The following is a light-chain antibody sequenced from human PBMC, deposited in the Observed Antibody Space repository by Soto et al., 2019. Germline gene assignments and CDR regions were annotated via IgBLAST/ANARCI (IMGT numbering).Light chain of an antibody. V-gene: IGKV1-9*01. CDR1: QGISSY. CDR3: QQLNSYSFT. CDR2: AAS. Sequence: DIQLTQSPSFLSASVGDRVTITCRASQGISSYLAWYQQKPGKAPKLLIYAASTLQSGVPSRFSGSGSGTELTLTISSQQPEDFATYYCQQLNSYSFTFGPGTKVDIK. J-gene: IGKJ3*01.